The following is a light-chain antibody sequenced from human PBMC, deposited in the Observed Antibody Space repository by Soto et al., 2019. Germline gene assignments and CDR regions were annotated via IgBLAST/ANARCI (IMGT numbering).Light chain of an antibody. CDR1: QSLLDSDDGDTF. V-gene: IGKV2-40*01. J-gene: IGKJ5*01. Sequence: DIVMTHTPLSLPVTTVDQACLSLSSTQSLLDSDDGDTFLDWYMQKPGQSPQLLIYTVSYRASGVQDRFNGNGSGTDFTLKIRRVEAEEVGVDYCMQRIESPTCGRGTRLAI. CDR2: TVS. CDR3: MQRIESPT.